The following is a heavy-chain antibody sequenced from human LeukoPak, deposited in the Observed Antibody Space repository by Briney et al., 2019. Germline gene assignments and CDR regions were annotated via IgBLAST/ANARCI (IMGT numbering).Heavy chain of an antibody. CDR2: IYYSGST. V-gene: IGHV4-59*01. CDR3: ARGGMATIWDY. Sequence: SETLSLTCTVSGGSISGYYWSWIRQPPGKRLEWIGYIYYSGSTNYNPSLKSRVTISVDTSKNQFSLKLSSVTAADTAVYYCARGGMATIWDYWGQGTLVTVSS. D-gene: IGHD5-24*01. CDR1: GGSISGYY. J-gene: IGHJ4*02.